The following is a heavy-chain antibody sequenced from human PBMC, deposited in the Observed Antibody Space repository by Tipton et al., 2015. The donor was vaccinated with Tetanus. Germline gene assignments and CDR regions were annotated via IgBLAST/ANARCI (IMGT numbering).Heavy chain of an antibody. Sequence: SLRLSCAASGFSFNNYWMHWVRQAPGTGLQWFSRLKDDATVTTYADPVKGRFTISRDNATNTVYFEINSLRVEDTAVYYCERGGSHRVPHYYKDYWGQGTLVTVS. CDR2: LKDDATVT. J-gene: IGHJ4*02. V-gene: IGHV3-74*03. CDR1: GFSFNNYW. D-gene: IGHD3-10*01. CDR3: ERGGSHRVPHYYKDY.